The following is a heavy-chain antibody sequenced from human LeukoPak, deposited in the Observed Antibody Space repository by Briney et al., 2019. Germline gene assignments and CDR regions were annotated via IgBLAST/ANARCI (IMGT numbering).Heavy chain of an antibody. D-gene: IGHD6-13*01. Sequence: ASVKVSCKASGGTFSSYAISWVRQASGQGLEWMGGIIPIFGTANYAQKFQGRVTITADESTSTAYMELSSLRSEDTAVYYCARVGRQQLVYYFDYWGQGTLVTVSS. CDR1: GGTFSSYA. J-gene: IGHJ4*02. CDR2: IIPIFGTA. V-gene: IGHV1-69*13. CDR3: ARVGRQQLVYYFDY.